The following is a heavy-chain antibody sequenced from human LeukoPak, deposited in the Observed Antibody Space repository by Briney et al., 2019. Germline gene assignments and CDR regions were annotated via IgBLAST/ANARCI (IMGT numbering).Heavy chain of an antibody. V-gene: IGHV4-59*08. Sequence: SETLSLTCTVSGGSISSYYWSWILQPPGKGLEWIGYIYYSGSTIYNPSLKSRVTISVDTSKNQFSLKLSSVTAADTAVYYCARFFWSGSKGLDYWGQGTLVTVSS. CDR3: ARFFWSGSKGLDY. D-gene: IGHD3-3*01. J-gene: IGHJ4*02. CDR1: GGSISSYY. CDR2: IYYSGST.